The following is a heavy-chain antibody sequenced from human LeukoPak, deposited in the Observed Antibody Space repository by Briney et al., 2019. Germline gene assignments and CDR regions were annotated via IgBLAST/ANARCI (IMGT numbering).Heavy chain of an antibody. V-gene: IGHV4-34*01. D-gene: IGHD3-22*01. CDR1: GGSFSGYY. CDR3: ARVLNSSGYYSHFDY. J-gene: IGHJ4*02. Sequence: PSETLSLTWAVYGGSFSGYYWSWIRQPPVKGLEWIGEINHSGSTNYNPSLKSRVTISVDTSKNQFSLKLSSVTAADTAVYYCARVLNSSGYYSHFDYWGQGTLVTVSS. CDR2: INHSGST.